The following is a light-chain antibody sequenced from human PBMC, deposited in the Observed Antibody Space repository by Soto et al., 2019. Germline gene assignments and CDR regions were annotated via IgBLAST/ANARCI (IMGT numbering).Light chain of an antibody. CDR2: GAS. Sequence: EIVITQSPATLSVSPGARAPLSCRASQSVRSNLAWYQQKPGRAPRLLLYGASNRVTGVPARFSGSGSGTDFTLTISSVQPEDFATYYGQQYDHWPPYTFGQGTKVDNK. CDR1: QSVRSN. J-gene: IGKJ2*01. CDR3: QQYDHWPPYT. V-gene: IGKV3-15*01.